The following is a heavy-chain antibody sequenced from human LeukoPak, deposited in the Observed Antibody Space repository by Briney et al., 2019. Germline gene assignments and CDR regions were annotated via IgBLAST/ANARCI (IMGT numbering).Heavy chain of an antibody. CDR2: INPTGGST. J-gene: IGHJ3*02. D-gene: IGHD2-21*02. Sequence: ASVKVSCKASGYTFTSYFIHWVRQAPGEGPEWMGIINPTGGSTRYAQKFQGRVTMTRDTSTSTVYMELSRLRSEDTAVYYCARGRVTATDGFDIWGQGTTVIVSS. V-gene: IGHV1-46*01. CDR1: GYTFTSYF. CDR3: ARGRVTATDGFDI.